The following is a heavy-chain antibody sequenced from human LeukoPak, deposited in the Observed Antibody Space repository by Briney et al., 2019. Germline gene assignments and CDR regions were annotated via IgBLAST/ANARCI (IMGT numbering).Heavy chain of an antibody. V-gene: IGHV3-23*01. CDR1: GFTFSRYA. Sequence: PGGSLRLSCAASGFTFSRYAMSWVRQAPGKGLEWVSAIIGSGGNTYYADSVKGRFTMSRHNSKNTLYLQMNSLRAEDTAVYYCAKCTVAIDPFVYWGQGTLVTVSS. CDR2: IIGSGGNT. J-gene: IGHJ4*02. D-gene: IGHD2-15*01. CDR3: AKCTVAIDPFVY.